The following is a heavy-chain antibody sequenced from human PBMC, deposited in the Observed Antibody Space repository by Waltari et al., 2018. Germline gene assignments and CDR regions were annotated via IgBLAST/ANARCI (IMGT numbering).Heavy chain of an antibody. CDR3: ARELDSSGLGFDY. D-gene: IGHD3-22*01. J-gene: IGHJ4*02. Sequence: QVQLVQSGAEVKKPGASVKVSCKASGYTFTGYYMHWVRQAPGHGLEWMGRINPNSGGTNYAQKFQGRVTMTRDTSISTAYMELSRLRSDDTAVYYCARELDSSGLGFDYWGQGTLVTVSS. CDR2: INPNSGGT. CDR1: GYTFTGYY. V-gene: IGHV1-2*06.